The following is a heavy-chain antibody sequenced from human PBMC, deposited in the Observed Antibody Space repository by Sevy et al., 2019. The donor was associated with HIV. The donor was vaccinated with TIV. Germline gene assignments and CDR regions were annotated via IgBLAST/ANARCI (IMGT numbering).Heavy chain of an antibody. CDR1: GGSISSGSYY. CDR2: IYTSGST. J-gene: IGHJ4*02. V-gene: IGHV4-61*02. Sequence: SETLSLTCTVSGGSISSGSYYWSWIRQPAGKGLEWIGRIYTSGSTNYNPSLKSRVTISVDTSKNQFSLKLSSVTAADTAVYYCVREWPGAVAALHFDYWGLGTLVTVSS. D-gene: IGHD6-19*01. CDR3: VREWPGAVAALHFDY.